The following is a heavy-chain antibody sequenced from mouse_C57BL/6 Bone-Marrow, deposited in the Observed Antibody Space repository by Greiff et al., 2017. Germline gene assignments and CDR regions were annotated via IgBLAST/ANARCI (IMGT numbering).Heavy chain of an antibody. CDR1: GFNIKDYY. D-gene: IGHD2-14*01. J-gene: IGHJ1*03. CDR2: IDPEDGET. V-gene: IGHV14-2*01. Sequence: VQLQQSGAELVKPGASVKLSCTASGFNIKDYYMHWVKQRTEQGLEWIGRIDPEDGETKYAPKFQGKATITADTASNTAYLQLSSLTSEETDVYYSARVRPDRYFDVWGTGTTVTVSS. CDR3: ARVRPDRYFDV.